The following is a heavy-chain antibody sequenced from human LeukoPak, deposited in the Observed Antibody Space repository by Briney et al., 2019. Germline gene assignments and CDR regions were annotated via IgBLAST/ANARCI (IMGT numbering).Heavy chain of an antibody. Sequence: PGGSLRLSCAASGFTFSSYAMSWVRQAPGKGLEWVSAISGSGGSTYYADSVKGRFTISRENSEKILYLEMNSLRAEDTAMYYCARGDTKWLPQKADYWGQGTLVIVSS. CDR1: GFTFSSYA. D-gene: IGHD3-22*01. CDR2: ISGSGGST. V-gene: IGHV3-23*01. CDR3: ARGDTKWLPQKADY. J-gene: IGHJ4*02.